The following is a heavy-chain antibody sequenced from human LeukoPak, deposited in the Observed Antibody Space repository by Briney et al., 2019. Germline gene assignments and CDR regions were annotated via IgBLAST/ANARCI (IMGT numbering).Heavy chain of an antibody. V-gene: IGHV1-2*02. CDR3: ARGVYCSGGSCYFNDY. J-gene: IGHJ4*02. Sequence: ASVKVSCKASGYTFTGYYMHWVRQAPGQGLEWMGWINPNSGGTNYAQKFQGRVTMTRGTSISTAYMELSRLRSDDTAVYYCARGVYCSGGSCYFNDYWGQGTLITVSS. CDR1: GYTFTGYY. D-gene: IGHD2-15*01. CDR2: INPNSGGT.